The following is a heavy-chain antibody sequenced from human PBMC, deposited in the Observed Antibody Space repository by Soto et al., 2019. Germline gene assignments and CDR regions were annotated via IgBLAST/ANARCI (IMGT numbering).Heavy chain of an antibody. CDR3: ARDRPDYGSGTYYNGISLFDY. Sequence: GGSLRLSCAASGFTFRSYWMQWVRQAPGKGLVWVSWINSDGSSTSYADSVKGRFTISRDNAKNTLYLQMNSLRAEDTAVYYCARDRPDYGSGTYYNGISLFDYWGQGTLVTVSS. D-gene: IGHD3-10*01. V-gene: IGHV3-74*01. CDR1: GFTFRSYW. CDR2: INSDGSST. J-gene: IGHJ4*02.